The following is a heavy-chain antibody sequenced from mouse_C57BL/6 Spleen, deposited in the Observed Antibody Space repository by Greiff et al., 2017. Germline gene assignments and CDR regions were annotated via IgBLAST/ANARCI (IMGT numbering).Heavy chain of an antibody. CDR2: ISSGSSTI. CDR1: GFTFSDYG. Sequence: EVKLVESGGGLVKPGGSLKLSCAASGFTFSDYGMHWVRQAPEKGLEWVAYISSGSSTIYYADTVKGRFTISRDNAKNNLFLQMTSLRSEDTAMYYCARIHGSSLYYYAMDYWGQGTSVTVSS. J-gene: IGHJ4*01. V-gene: IGHV5-17*01. D-gene: IGHD1-1*01. CDR3: ARIHGSSLYYYAMDY.